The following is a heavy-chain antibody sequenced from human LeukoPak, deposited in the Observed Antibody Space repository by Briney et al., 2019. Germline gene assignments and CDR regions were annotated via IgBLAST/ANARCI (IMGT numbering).Heavy chain of an antibody. V-gene: IGHV4-28*06. Sequence: SETLSLTCAVSGYAMSSSNWWGWIRQPPGKELEWIGYIYNPSLKSRVTMSIHTSKNQFSLKLTSVSALDTAVYYCARNLDYSGYATAFDIWGQGTMVTVSS. CDR1: GYAMSSSNW. CDR2: IY. D-gene: IGHD5-12*01. CDR3: ARNLDYSGYATAFDI. J-gene: IGHJ3*02.